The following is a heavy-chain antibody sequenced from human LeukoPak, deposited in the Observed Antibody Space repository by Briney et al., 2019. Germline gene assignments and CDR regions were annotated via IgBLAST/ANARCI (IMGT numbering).Heavy chain of an antibody. D-gene: IGHD6-13*01. Sequence: SETLSLTCTVSGGSISSYYWSWIRQPPGKGLEWIGYIYYSGSTNYNPSLKSRVTISVDTSKNQFSLKLSSVTAADTAVYYCASWPIPGYSSSSDYWGQGTLVTVSS. V-gene: IGHV4-59*08. CDR2: IYYSGST. CDR3: ASWPIPGYSSSSDY. J-gene: IGHJ4*02. CDR1: GGSISSYY.